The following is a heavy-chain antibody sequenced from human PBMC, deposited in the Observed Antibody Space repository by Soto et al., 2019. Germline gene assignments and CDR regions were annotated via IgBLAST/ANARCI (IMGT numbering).Heavy chain of an antibody. Sequence: ASVKVSCKVSGYTLTRLAMHWVRQAPGKGLEWMGGCDPEDGETIYAQKFQGRVTMTEDTSTDTAYMELSSLRSEDTAVYYCATRGWNGGSYFDYWGQGTLVTVSS. CDR2: CDPEDGET. D-gene: IGHD1-26*01. V-gene: IGHV1-24*01. CDR1: GYTLTRLA. J-gene: IGHJ4*02. CDR3: ATRGWNGGSYFDY.